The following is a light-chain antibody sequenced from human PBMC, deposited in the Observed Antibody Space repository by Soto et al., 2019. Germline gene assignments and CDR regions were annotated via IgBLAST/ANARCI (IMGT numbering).Light chain of an antibody. CDR3: CSYAGSSTYV. J-gene: IGLJ1*01. CDR2: GGR. V-gene: IGLV2-23*01. CDR1: SSGVGKYAL. Sequence: QSVLTQPASVSGSPGQSITISCTGTSSGVGKYALVSSYLPLPGTVHTFILYGGRKRPSGVSNRFSGSKSGNPASLTISGLQAEDEADYYCCSYAGSSTYVFGTGTKV.